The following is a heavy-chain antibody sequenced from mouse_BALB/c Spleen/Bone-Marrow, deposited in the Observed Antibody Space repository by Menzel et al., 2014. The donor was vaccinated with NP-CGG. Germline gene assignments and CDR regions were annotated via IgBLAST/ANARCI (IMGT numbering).Heavy chain of an antibody. CDR1: GFTFSSYA. D-gene: IGHD2-2*01. J-gene: IGHJ4*01. CDR3: AREGYHGQMDY. CDR2: ISSGGSYT. Sequence: EVKLVESGGGLVKPGGSLKLSCAASGFTFSSYAMSWVRQSPEKRLEWVAEISSGGSYTYYPDTVTGRFTISRDNAKNTLYLEMSSLRSEDTAMYYCAREGYHGQMDYWGQGTSVTVSS. V-gene: IGHV5-9-4*01.